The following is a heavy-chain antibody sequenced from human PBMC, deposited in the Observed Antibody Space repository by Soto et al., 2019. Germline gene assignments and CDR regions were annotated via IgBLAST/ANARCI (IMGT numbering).Heavy chain of an antibody. Sequence: ASVKVSCKASGYTFTSYDINWVRQATGQGLEWMGWMNPNSGNTGYAQKFQGRVTMTRNTSISTAYMELSSLRSEDTAVYYCAIGFCVVDCYWSSHYYYYYMDVWGKGTTVTVSS. CDR3: AIGFCVVDCYWSSHYYYYYMDV. V-gene: IGHV1-8*01. D-gene: IGHD2-21*01. CDR1: GYTFTSYD. CDR2: MNPNSGNT. J-gene: IGHJ6*03.